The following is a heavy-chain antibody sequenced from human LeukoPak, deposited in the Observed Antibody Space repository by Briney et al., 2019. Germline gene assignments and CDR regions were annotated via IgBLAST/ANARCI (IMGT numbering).Heavy chain of an antibody. CDR2: ISQDGSEK. D-gene: IGHD5-12*01. J-gene: IGHJ4*02. V-gene: IGHV3-7*01. CDR3: AREPTYEGLIY. Sequence: GGSLRLSCAASGLIFSAYWMNWVPQAPGKGLEWVATISQDGSEKYYVDSVKGRFTISRDNAKNSLYLQMNSLRAEDTAVYFCAREPTYEGLIYWGQGTLVTVSS. CDR1: GLIFSAYW.